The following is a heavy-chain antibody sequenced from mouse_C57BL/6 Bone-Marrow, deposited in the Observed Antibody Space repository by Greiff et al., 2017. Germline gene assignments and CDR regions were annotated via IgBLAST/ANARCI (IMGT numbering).Heavy chain of an antibody. CDR3: ARYNNYPYAVDY. Sequence: EVKLVESGGGLVQPGGSLSLSCAASGFTFTDYYMSWVRQPPGKALEWLGFIRNKANGYTTEYSASVKGRFTISSGNSKSILYLQMNALRAEDSANYYSARYNNYPYAVDYWGQGTSVTVSA. V-gene: IGHV7-3*01. J-gene: IGHJ4*01. CDR1: GFTFTDYY. D-gene: IGHD1-3*01. CDR2: IRNKANGYTT.